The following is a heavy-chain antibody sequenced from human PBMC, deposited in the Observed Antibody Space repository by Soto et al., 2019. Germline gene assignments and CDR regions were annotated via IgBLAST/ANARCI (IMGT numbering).Heavy chain of an antibody. D-gene: IGHD4-4*01. CDR3: ARDFTVTTPGY. Sequence: QVQLVESGGGVVQPGRSLRLSCAASGFTFSSYAMHWVRQAPGKGLEWVAVISYDGSNKYYADSVKGRFTISRDNSKNTQYLQMNSLRAEETAVYYCARDFTVTTPGYWGQGTLVTGSS. V-gene: IGHV3-30-3*01. CDR2: ISYDGSNK. CDR1: GFTFSSYA. J-gene: IGHJ4*02.